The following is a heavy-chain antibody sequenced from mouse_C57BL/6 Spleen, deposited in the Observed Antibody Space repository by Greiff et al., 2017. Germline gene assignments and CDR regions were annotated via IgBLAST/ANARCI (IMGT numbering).Heavy chain of an antibody. V-gene: IGHV1-26*01. CDR1: GYTFTDYY. D-gene: IGHD2-4*01. J-gene: IGHJ2*01. CDR3: ARSSDYDGFDY. Sequence: VQLQQSGPELVKPGASVKISCKASGYTFTDYYMNWVKQSHGKSLEWIGDINPNNGGTSYNQKFKGKATLTVDKSSSTAYMELRSLTSEDSAVYYCARSSDYDGFDYWGQGTTLTVSS. CDR2: INPNNGGT.